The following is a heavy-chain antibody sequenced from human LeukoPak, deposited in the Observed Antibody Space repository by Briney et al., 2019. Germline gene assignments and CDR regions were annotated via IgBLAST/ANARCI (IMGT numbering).Heavy chain of an antibody. CDR3: ARSPTKRTYFDY. CDR2: ISYDGSNK. J-gene: IGHJ4*02. V-gene: IGHV3-30-3*01. Sequence: PGRSLRLSCAASGFTFSSYAMHWVRQAPGKGLEWVAVISYDGSNKYYADSVKGRFTISRDNSKNTLYLQMNSLRAEDTAVYYCARSPTKRTYFDYWGQGTLVTVSS. CDR1: GFTFSSYA. D-gene: IGHD3/OR15-3a*01.